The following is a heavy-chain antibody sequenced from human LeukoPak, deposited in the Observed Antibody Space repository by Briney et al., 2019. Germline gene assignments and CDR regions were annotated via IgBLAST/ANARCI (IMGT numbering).Heavy chain of an antibody. V-gene: IGHV4-59*08. CDR1: GGSITNDY. CDR3: ARGDFYYYDSSGYYPIFDY. J-gene: IGHJ4*02. CDR2: FHHSGSS. D-gene: IGHD3-22*01. Sequence: PSETLTPTCTVSGGSITNDYWSWIRQSPGKGLEWLGDFHHSGSSNNNPSLKSRVTISVDTSKNQFSLKLSSVTAADTVVYYCARGDFYYYDSSGYYPIFDYWGQGTLVTVSS.